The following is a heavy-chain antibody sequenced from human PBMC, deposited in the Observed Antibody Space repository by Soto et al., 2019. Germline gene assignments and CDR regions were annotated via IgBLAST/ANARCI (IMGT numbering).Heavy chain of an antibody. Sequence: PGGSLRLSCAASGFTFSNAWMNWVRQAPGKGLEWVGRIKSKTDGGTTDYAAPVKGRFTISRDDSKNTLYLQMNSLKTEDTAVYYCTTSMAPDCSSTSCSNYYYYYGMDVWGQGTTVTLSS. V-gene: IGHV3-15*07. J-gene: IGHJ6*02. CDR1: GFTFSNAW. D-gene: IGHD2-2*01. CDR3: TTSMAPDCSSTSCSNYYYYYGMDV. CDR2: IKSKTDGGTT.